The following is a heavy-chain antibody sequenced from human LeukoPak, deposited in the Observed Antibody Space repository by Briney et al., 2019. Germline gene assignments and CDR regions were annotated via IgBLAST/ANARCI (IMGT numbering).Heavy chain of an antibody. J-gene: IGHJ4*02. V-gene: IGHV3-7*01. CDR1: GFTFSDYW. Sequence: PGGSLRLSCAASGFTFSDYWMSWVRQAPGKGLEWVANIKQDGSEIYYVASVKGRFTISRDNTKNSLYLQMNSLRAEDTAVYYCARRYFDSWSQGTLVTVSS. CDR2: IKQDGSEI. CDR3: ARRYFDS.